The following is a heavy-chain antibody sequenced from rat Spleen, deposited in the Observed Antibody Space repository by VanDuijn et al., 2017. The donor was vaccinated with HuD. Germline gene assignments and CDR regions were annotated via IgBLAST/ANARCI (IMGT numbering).Heavy chain of an antibody. Sequence: QVQLKESGPGLVQPSQTLSLTCTVSGFSFTSNGVSWVRQFPGKGLEWIATISSSGITFYNSALKSRLSISRDTSKSQVFLKVNSLQTEDTAIYFCTRTGSYFDYWGQGVMVTVSS. V-gene: IGHV2S8*01. CDR1: GFSFTSNG. D-gene: IGHD5-1*01. J-gene: IGHJ2*01. CDR2: ISSSGIT. CDR3: TRTGSYFDY.